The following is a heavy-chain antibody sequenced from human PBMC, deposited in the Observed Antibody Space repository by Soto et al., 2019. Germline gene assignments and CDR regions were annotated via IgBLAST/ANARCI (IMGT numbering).Heavy chain of an antibody. Sequence: SETLSLTCTVSGGSISSGDYYWSWIRQPPGKGLEWIGYIYYSGSTYYNPSLKSRVTISVDTAKNQFSLKLSSVTAADTAVYYCARAIVPAAIKTWGQGTLVTVSS. CDR1: GGSISSGDYY. D-gene: IGHD2-2*02. V-gene: IGHV4-30-4*01. J-gene: IGHJ5*02. CDR3: ARAIVPAAIKT. CDR2: IYYSGST.